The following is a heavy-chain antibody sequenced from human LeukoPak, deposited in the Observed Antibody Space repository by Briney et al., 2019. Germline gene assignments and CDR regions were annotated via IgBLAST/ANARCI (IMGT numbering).Heavy chain of an antibody. J-gene: IGHJ6*02. CDR3: ARAGTHSKRYYYYYGMDV. Sequence: GGSLRLSCAASGFNFSSYEMNWVRQAPGKGLEWVSYISSSGSTIYYADSVKGRFTISRDNAKNSLYLQMNSLRAEDTAVYYCARAGTHSKRYYYYYGMDVWGQGTTVTVSS. CDR2: ISSSGSTI. V-gene: IGHV3-48*03. D-gene: IGHD1-14*01. CDR1: GFNFSSYE.